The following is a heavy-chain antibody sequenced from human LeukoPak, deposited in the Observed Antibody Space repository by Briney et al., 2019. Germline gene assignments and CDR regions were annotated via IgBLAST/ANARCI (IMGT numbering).Heavy chain of an antibody. CDR2: ISAYNGNT. J-gene: IGHJ3*02. D-gene: IGHD2-15*01. V-gene: IGHV1-18*01. Sequence: ASVKVSCKASGYTFTSYGISWVRQAPGQGLEWMEWISAYNGNTNYAQKLQGRVTMTTDTSTSKAYMELRSLRSDDTAVYYCARKRYCSGGSCYNAFDIWGQGTMVTVSS. CDR1: GYTFTSYG. CDR3: ARKRYCSGGSCYNAFDI.